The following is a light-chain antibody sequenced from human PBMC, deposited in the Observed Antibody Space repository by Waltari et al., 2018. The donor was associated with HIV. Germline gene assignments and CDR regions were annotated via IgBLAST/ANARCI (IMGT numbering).Light chain of an antibody. Sequence: QSALTQPRSVSGSPGQSVTISCTGTSSDVVGYNYVSWYQQHPGKAPKLMIYDVSKRPSGVPDRFSGSKSCNTASLTISGLQAEDEADYYCCSYAGSYTFGVFGTGTKVTVL. CDR1: SSDVVGYNY. V-gene: IGLV2-11*01. CDR2: DVS. J-gene: IGLJ1*01. CDR3: CSYAGSYTFGV.